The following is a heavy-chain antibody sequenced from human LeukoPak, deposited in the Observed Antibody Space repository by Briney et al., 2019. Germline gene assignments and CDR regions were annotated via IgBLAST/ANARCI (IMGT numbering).Heavy chain of an antibody. CDR2: ISSDGGST. Sequence: GGSLRLTCAASGFTFRHYLMHWVRQAPGKGLEYVAGISSDGGSTNYGNSLKGSFTISRDNSKNTLYLQMGGLRAEDMAVYYCARDPSGGTTSSWFDVWGQGSLVTVSS. V-gene: IGHV3-64*01. CDR1: GFTFRHYL. D-gene: IGHD1-1*01. CDR3: ARDPSGGTTSSWFDV. J-gene: IGHJ5*02.